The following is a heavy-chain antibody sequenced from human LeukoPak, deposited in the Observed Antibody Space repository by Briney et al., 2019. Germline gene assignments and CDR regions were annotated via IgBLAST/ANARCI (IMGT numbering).Heavy chain of an antibody. Sequence: GGSLRLSCAASGFTFSSYEMNWVRQAPGKGLEWVSYISSSGSTIYYADSVKGRFTISRDNAKNSLYLQMNSLRAEDTAVYYCARVMAQYDYVWGSYLGNYFDYWGQGTLVTVSS. V-gene: IGHV3-48*03. J-gene: IGHJ4*02. CDR3: ARVMAQYDYVWGSYLGNYFDY. CDR1: GFTFSSYE. D-gene: IGHD3-16*02. CDR2: ISSSGSTI.